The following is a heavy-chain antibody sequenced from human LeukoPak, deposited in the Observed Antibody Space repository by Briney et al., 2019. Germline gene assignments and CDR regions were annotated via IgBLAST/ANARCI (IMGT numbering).Heavy chain of an antibody. Sequence: GGSLRLSCAASEFTFSAYWMHWVRQAPGKGLVWVSRIRGDGSMTNYADSVKGRFTISRDNAKNTLYLQMNSLRLEDTAVYYCARGPSYFQHWGQGTLVTVSS. CDR3: ARGPSYFQH. CDR1: EFTFSAYW. J-gene: IGHJ1*01. V-gene: IGHV3-74*01. CDR2: IRGDGSMT.